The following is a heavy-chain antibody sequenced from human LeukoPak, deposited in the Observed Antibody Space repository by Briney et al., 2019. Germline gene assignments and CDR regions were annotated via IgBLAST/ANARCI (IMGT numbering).Heavy chain of an antibody. CDR3: ARVSAARRGYNWFDP. J-gene: IGHJ5*02. CDR2: MNPNSGNT. V-gene: IGHV1-8*01. CDR1: GYTFTSYD. Sequence: ASVKVSXKASGYTFTSYDINWVRQATGQGLEWIGWMNPNSGNTGYAQKFQGRVTMTRNTSISTAYMELSSLRSEDTAVYYCARVSAARRGYNWFDPWGQGTLVTVSS. D-gene: IGHD6-6*01.